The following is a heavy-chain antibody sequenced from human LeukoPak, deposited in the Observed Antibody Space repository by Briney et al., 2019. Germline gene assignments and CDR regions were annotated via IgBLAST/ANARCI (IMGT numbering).Heavy chain of an antibody. Sequence: GGSLRLSCAASGFTFSSYTMSWVRQAPAKGLEWVSGVSRSGGNIHYADSVKGRFTISRDNSKNTLYLQMNSLRAEDTAVYYCAASLPNIVVVPATKGPFGYWGQGALVTVSS. J-gene: IGHJ4*02. CDR1: GFTFSSYT. V-gene: IGHV3-23*01. CDR2: VSRSGGNI. D-gene: IGHD2-2*01. CDR3: AASLPNIVVVPATKGPFGY.